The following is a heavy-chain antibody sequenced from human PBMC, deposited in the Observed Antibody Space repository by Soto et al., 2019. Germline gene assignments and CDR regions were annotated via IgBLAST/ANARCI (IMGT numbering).Heavy chain of an antibody. CDR2: IIPIFGTA. CDR1: GGTFSSYA. Sequence: ASVKVSCKASGGTFSSYAISWVRQAPGQGLEWMGGIIPIFGTANYAQKFQGRVTITADESTSTAYMELSSLRSEDTAVYYCVVGGVDGYNLPYYYYGMDVSGQGTTVTVSS. CDR3: VVGGVDGYNLPYYYYGMDV. J-gene: IGHJ6*02. D-gene: IGHD5-12*01. V-gene: IGHV1-69*13.